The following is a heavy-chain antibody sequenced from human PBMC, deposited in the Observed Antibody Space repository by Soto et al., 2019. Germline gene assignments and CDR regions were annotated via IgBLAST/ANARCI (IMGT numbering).Heavy chain of an antibody. CDR3: ARARVGYYDSSGYYYVYNWFDP. V-gene: IGHV1-18*04. CDR2: ISAYNGNT. CDR1: GYTFTGYY. Sequence: ASVKVSCKASGYTFTGYYMHWVRQAPGQGLEWMGWISAYNGNTNYAQKLQGRVTMTTDTSTSTAYMELRSLRSDDTAVYYCARARVGYYDSSGYYYVYNWFDPWGQGTLVTVSS. D-gene: IGHD3-22*01. J-gene: IGHJ5*02.